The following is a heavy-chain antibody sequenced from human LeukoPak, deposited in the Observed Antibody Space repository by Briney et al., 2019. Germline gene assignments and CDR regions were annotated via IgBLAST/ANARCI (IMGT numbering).Heavy chain of an antibody. D-gene: IGHD3-10*01. CDR1: GGSISSGDYY. CDR2: IYYSGST. J-gene: IGHJ5*02. CDR3: ARFRMVRGVIGFDP. Sequence: SQTLSLTCTVSGGSISSGDYYWSWIRQPPGKGLEWIGYIYYSGSTYYNPSLKSRVTISVDTSKNQFSLKLSSVTAADTAVYYCARFRMVRGVIGFDPWGQGTLVTVSS. V-gene: IGHV4-30-4*01.